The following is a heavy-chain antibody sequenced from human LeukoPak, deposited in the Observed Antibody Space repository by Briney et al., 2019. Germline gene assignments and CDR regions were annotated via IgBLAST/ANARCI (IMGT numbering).Heavy chain of an antibody. D-gene: IGHD6-13*01. CDR1: GYSISSGYY. Sequence: PSETLSLTCTVSGYSISSGYYWGWIRQPPGKWLEWIGSIYHSGSTYYNPSLKSRVTISVDTSKNQFSLKLSSVTAADTAVYYCASFPLAAADYWGQGTLVTVSS. CDR3: ASFPLAAADY. V-gene: IGHV4-38-2*02. CDR2: IYHSGST. J-gene: IGHJ4*02.